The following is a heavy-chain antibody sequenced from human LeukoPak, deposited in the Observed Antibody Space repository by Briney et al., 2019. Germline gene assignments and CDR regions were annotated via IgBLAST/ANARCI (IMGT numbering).Heavy chain of an antibody. J-gene: IGHJ4*02. V-gene: IGHV3-23*01. CDR3: AKCNGYSYGRYYFDY. CDR1: GFTFSSYA. D-gene: IGHD5-18*01. CDR2: ITASGGNT. Sequence: GGSLRLSCAASGFTFSSYAMGWVRQAPGKGLEWVSAITASGGNTYYAGSVKGRFTISRDNSKNTLYLQVNSLRAEDTAVYYCAKCNGYSYGRYYFDYWGQGTLVTVSS.